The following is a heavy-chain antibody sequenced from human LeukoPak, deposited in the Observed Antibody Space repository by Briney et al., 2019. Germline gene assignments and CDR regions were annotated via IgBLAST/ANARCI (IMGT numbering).Heavy chain of an antibody. Sequence: PSETLSLTCTVSGGSISTTSYCWAWIRQPPGKGLEWIASISYSVTTYYSPSLRSRVTISVDTSRNQFSLKLSSVTAADTAVYYCARHLRGATIYYDFWGQGTLVTVSS. CDR1: GGSISTTSYC. CDR2: ISYSVTT. D-gene: IGHD1-26*01. V-gene: IGHV4-39*01. J-gene: IGHJ4*02. CDR3: ARHLRGATIYYDF.